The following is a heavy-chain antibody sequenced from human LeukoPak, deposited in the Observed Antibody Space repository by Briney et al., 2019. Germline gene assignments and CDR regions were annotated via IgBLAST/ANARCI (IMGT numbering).Heavy chain of an antibody. CDR3: ARDRYGGFDY. D-gene: IGHD4-23*01. CDR2: IYYSGST. V-gene: IGHV4-31*03. Sequence: KPSETLSLTCTVSGGSISSGGYYWRWIRQHPGKGLEWIGYIYYSGSTYYNPSLKSRVTISVDTSKNQFSLKLSSVTAADTAVYYCARDRYGGFDYWGQGTLVTVSS. J-gene: IGHJ4*02. CDR1: GGSISSGGYY.